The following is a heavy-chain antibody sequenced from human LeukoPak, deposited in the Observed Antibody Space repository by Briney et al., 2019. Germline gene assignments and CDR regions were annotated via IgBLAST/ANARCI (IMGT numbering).Heavy chain of an antibody. Sequence: SVKVSCKASGGTFSSYAINWVRQAPGQGLKWMGGIIPIFGTANYAQKFQGRVTITADEYTSTAYMELSSLRSEDMAVYYCARARYETRIWPKSRYDYYHYMDVWGKGTTVTVSS. CDR1: GGTFSSYA. CDR3: ARARYETRIWPKSRYDYYHYMDV. J-gene: IGHJ6*03. V-gene: IGHV1-69*01. D-gene: IGHD3-3*01. CDR2: IIPIFGTA.